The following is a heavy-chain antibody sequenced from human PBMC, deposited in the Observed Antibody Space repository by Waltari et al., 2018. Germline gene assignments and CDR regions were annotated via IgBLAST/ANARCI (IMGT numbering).Heavy chain of an antibody. CDR1: GYTFADYA. J-gene: IGHJ5*01. D-gene: IGHD1-26*01. V-gene: IGHV3-49*03. CDR2: VKSNIYGGVA. CDR3: ARESSGNIGWFDS. Sequence: EVHMVESGGDLVQPGRSLRLSCRGSGYTFADYAVSWFRQAPGKGLGWGGFVKSNIYGGVAQYAASVTGRFTIARDDSENIAYLQMDSLKSEDTAVYYCARESSGNIGWFDSWGRGTLVTVSS.